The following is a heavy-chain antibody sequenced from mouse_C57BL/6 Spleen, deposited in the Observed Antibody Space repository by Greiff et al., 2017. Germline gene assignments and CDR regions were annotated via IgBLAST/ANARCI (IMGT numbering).Heavy chain of an antibody. Sequence: EVKVVESGGGLVKPGGSLKLSCAASGFTFSDYGMHWVRQAPEKGLEWVAYISSGSSTIYYADTVKGRFTISRDNATNTLFLQMTSLRSEDTAMYYCARALYWYFDVWGTGTTVTVSS. CDR3: ARALYWYFDV. J-gene: IGHJ1*03. V-gene: IGHV5-17*01. CDR2: ISSGSSTI. CDR1: GFTFSDYG.